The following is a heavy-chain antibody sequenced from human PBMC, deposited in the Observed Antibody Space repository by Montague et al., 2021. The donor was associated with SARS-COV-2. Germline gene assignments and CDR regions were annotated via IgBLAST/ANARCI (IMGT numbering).Heavy chain of an antibody. CDR3: VAEWLAIYYFYF. Sequence: SETLSLTCTVAGGSISSTNYYWGWIRQPPGKGLEWIGSIYHSGSSFYSPSLKSRVTISVDTSKNQFSLRLSSVTAADTAVYYCVAEWLAIYYFYFWGQGTPVTVSS. V-gene: IGHV4-39*01. CDR1: GGSISSTNYY. J-gene: IGHJ4*02. D-gene: IGHD6-19*01. CDR2: IYHSGSS.